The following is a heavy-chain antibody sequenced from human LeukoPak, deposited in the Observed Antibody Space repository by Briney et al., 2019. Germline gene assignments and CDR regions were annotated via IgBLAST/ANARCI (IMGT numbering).Heavy chain of an antibody. CDR3: ARDRPGIMITFGGVMNI. Sequence: GGSLRLSCAASGFTFSDSYMTWVRQAPGKGVEWVAYISGSGHDINYSESAKGRFTISRDNAKNSLYLQMNSLRAEDTALYYCARDRPGIMITFGGVMNIWGQGTMVTVSS. V-gene: IGHV3-11*01. J-gene: IGHJ3*02. CDR1: GFTFSDSY. CDR2: ISGSGHDI. D-gene: IGHD3-16*01.